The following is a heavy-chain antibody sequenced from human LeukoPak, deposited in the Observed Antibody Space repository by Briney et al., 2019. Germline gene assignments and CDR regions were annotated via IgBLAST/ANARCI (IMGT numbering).Heavy chain of an antibody. D-gene: IGHD2-2*01. CDR1: GFTFSTYA. CDR2: ISYDGSNK. V-gene: IGHV3-30-3*01. CDR3: ARSYHMPLPDY. J-gene: IGHJ4*02. Sequence: GRSLRLSCAASGFTFSTYAMHWVRQAPGKGLEWVAVISYDGSNKYYADSVKGRFTISRDNSKNTLYLQMNSLRAEDTAVYYCARSYHMPLPDYWGQGTLVTVSS.